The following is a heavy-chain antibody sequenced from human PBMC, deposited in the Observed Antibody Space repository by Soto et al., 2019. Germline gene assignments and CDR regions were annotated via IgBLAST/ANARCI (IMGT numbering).Heavy chain of an antibody. V-gene: IGHV1-18*01. J-gene: IGHJ6*02. CDR3: ARAQISSWYDSYYYYYGMDV. Sequence: RASVKVSCKASGYTFTSYGISWVRQAPGQGLEWMGWISAYNGNTNYAQKLQGRVTMTTDTSTSTAYMELRSLRSDDTAVYYCARAQISSWYDSYYYYYGMDVWGQGTTVTVSS. CDR2: ISAYNGNT. D-gene: IGHD6-13*01. CDR1: GYTFTSYG.